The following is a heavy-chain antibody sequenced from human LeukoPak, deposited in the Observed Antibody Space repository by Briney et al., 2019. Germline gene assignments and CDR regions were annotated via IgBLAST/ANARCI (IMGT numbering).Heavy chain of an antibody. D-gene: IGHD6-13*01. J-gene: IGHJ4*02. V-gene: IGHV4-34*01. CDR1: GGSFSGYY. Sequence: PSETLSLTCAVYGGSFSGYYWSWIRQPPGKGLEWIGEINHSGNTNYNPPLKSRVTISVDTSKNQFSLKLNSVTAADTAVYYCGRRVLLAAAGTWYFDYWGQGTPVTVSS. CDR3: GRRVLLAAAGTWYFDY. CDR2: INHSGNT.